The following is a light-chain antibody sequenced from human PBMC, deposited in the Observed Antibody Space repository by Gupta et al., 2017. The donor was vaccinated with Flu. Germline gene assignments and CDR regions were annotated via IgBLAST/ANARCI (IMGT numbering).Light chain of an antibody. V-gene: IGLV3-21*02. CDR2: NDN. Sequence: SYLLAQSPSVSVAPGQSATITCGGDNIAAKSVHWYQLKQGQAHVLVVYNDNDRPSGIPERFSCSNSGTTANRSVTRVEAGDEADDVCQVWANDNDQVVFGGGTKVTVL. CDR1: NIAAKS. J-gene: IGLJ3*02. CDR3: QVWANDNDQVV.